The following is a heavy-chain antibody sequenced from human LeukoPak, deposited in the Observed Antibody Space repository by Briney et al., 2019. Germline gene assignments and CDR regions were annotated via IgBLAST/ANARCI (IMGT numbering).Heavy chain of an antibody. Sequence: SETLSLTCIVSGDSITNHYWSLIRRPPGKGLEWIGYIYYSGSINYNPSLKSRVTISADTSKNQFSLKLSSVTAVDTAVYYCARHYCSSTSCAEDYYYYMDVWGKGTTVTVSS. CDR2: IYYSGSI. V-gene: IGHV4-59*08. D-gene: IGHD2-2*01. CDR3: ARHYCSSTSCAEDYYYYMDV. J-gene: IGHJ6*03. CDR1: GDSITNHY.